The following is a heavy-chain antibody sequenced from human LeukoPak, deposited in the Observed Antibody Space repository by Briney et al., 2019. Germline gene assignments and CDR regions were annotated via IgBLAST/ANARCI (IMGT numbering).Heavy chain of an antibody. D-gene: IGHD4-23*01. CDR1: GFTFSSYW. Sequence: GGSLRLSCAASGFTFSSYWMHWVRQAPGKGLVWVSRINSDGSSTSYADSVKGRFTISRDNAKNTLYLQMNSLRAEDTAVYYCSRGGDYGGKYFDLWGRGTLVTVSS. CDR3: SRGGDYGGKYFDL. CDR2: INSDGSST. J-gene: IGHJ2*01. V-gene: IGHV3-74*01.